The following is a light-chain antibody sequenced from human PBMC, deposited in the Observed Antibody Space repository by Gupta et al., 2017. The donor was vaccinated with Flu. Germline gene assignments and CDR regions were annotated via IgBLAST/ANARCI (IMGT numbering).Light chain of an antibody. CDR2: GAS. CDR1: QSVSSSY. Sequence: EIVLTQSPGTLSLSPGERATLSCRASQSVSSSYLAWYQQKPGQAPRLLIYGASSRATGIPHRFSGSGSGTDFTLTISRLEPEDFAVYYCQQYGSSPPFTFGPGTKVDIK. J-gene: IGKJ3*01. V-gene: IGKV3-20*01. CDR3: QQYGSSPPFT.